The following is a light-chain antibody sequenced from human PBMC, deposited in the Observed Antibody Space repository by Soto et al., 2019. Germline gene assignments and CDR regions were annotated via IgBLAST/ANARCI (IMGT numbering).Light chain of an antibody. CDR3: QDYYSVLLLT. J-gene: IGKJ4*01. V-gene: IGKV1-27*01. Sequence: DIQMTQSPSSLSASVGDRVTITCRATQAIRNYVAWYQQKPGKVPKLLIYAASTLQSGVPSRFSGSGSATDFTLTISSLQPEDVATYYCQDYYSVLLLTFGGGTKVDI. CDR2: AAS. CDR1: QAIRNY.